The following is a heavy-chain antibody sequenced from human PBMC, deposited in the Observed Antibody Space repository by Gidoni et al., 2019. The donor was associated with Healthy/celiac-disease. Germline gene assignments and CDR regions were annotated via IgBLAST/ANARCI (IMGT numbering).Heavy chain of an antibody. CDR1: AFTFDVYA. V-gene: IGHV3-9*01. J-gene: IGHJ4*02. CDR2: ISWNSGSI. Sequence: EVQLVESGGGLVQPGRSLRLSCAASAFTFDVYAMHWVRQAPGKGLEWVSGISWNSGSIGYADSVKGRFTISRDNAKNSLYLQMNSLRAEDTALYYCAKDLNVDTAMVTFDYWGQGTLVTVSS. CDR3: AKDLNVDTAMVTFDY. D-gene: IGHD5-18*01.